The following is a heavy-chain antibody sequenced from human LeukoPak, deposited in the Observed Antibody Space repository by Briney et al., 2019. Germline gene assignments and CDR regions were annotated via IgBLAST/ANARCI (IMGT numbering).Heavy chain of an antibody. CDR2: ISGSSSYI. J-gene: IGHJ4*02. V-gene: IGHV3-21*01. Sequence: GGSLRLSCADSGFTFSSHSMSWVRQAPGMGLEWVSSISGSSSYIFYADSAKGRFTISRDNAKNSLYLQMNSLRVEDTAVYYCARARICGGSSCYSRGFDYWGQGTLVTVSS. D-gene: IGHD2-15*01. CDR3: ARARICGGSSCYSRGFDY. CDR1: GFTFSSHS.